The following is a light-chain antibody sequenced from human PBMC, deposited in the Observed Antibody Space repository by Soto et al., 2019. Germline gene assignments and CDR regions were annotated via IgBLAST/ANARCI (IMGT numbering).Light chain of an antibody. CDR2: GAS. Sequence: EIVLTQSPGTLSLSPGEGATLSCRASQSIGGNFLAWYQQRRGQAPRLLIHGASNRATGIPDRFSGSGSGTDFTLTITRLEPEDFAVYYCQQYSGSPRTFGQGTKVDIK. CDR3: QQYSGSPRT. J-gene: IGKJ1*01. V-gene: IGKV3-20*01. CDR1: QSIGGNF.